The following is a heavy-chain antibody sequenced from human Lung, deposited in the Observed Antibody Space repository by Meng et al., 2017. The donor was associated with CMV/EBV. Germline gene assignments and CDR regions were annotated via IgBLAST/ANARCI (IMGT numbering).Heavy chain of an antibody. J-gene: IGHJ4*02. V-gene: IGHV1-46*01. CDR2: INPSDNTT. Sequence: ASXXVSXKESGYTLTNYYIHWVRQAPGQGLEWMGIINPSDNTTIYAQKFQGRVTMTRDTSTSTVYMELSSLRSDDTALYYCARDLGYSSSWYFQYYFDCWGQGXLVTSPQ. CDR3: ARDLGYSSSWYFQYYFDC. CDR1: GYTLTNYY. D-gene: IGHD6-13*01.